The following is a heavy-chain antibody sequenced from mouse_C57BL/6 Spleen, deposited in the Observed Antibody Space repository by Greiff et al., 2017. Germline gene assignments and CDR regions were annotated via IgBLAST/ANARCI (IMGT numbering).Heavy chain of an antibody. D-gene: IGHD4-1*01. J-gene: IGHJ2*01. V-gene: IGHV1-64*01. Sequence: VQLQQPGAELVKPGASVKLSCKASGYTFTSYWMHWVKQRPGQGLEWIGMIHPNSGSTNYNEKFKSKATLTVDKSSGTAYMRLSSLTSEDAAVYYCARLGHFDYWGQGTTLTVS. CDR2: IHPNSGST. CDR1: GYTFTSYW. CDR3: ARLGHFDY.